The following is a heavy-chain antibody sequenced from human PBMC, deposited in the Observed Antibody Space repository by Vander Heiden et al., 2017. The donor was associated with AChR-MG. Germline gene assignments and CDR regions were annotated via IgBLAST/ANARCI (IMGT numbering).Heavy chain of an antibody. CDR2: IIPIFGTA. D-gene: IGHD2-21*02. J-gene: IGHJ6*03. CDR3: ARADFRSLETDYYYYYMDV. CDR1: GGIFSSYA. Sequence: QVQLVQSGAEVKKPGSSVKVSCKAPGGIFSSYAIRWVRQAPGKGLEWMGGIIPIFGTANYAQKFQGRGTITADESTSTAYMELNSLRSEETAVYYCARADFRSLETDYYYYYMDVWGKGTTVTVSS. V-gene: IGHV1-69*01.